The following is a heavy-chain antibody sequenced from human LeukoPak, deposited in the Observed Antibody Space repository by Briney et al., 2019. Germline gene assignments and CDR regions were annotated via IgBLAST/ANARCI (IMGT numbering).Heavy chain of an antibody. Sequence: TVKVSCKASGGTFSSYAISWVRQAPGQGLEWMGGIIPIFGAANYAQKFQGRVTITADKSTSTAYMELSSLRSEDTAVYYCASGWNCSGGSCYSGDYWGQGTLVTVSS. D-gene: IGHD2-15*01. V-gene: IGHV1-69*06. CDR1: GGTFSSYA. CDR2: IIPIFGAA. CDR3: ASGWNCSGGSCYSGDY. J-gene: IGHJ4*02.